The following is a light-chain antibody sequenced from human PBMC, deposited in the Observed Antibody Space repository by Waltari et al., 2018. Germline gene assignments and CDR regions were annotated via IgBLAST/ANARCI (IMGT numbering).Light chain of an antibody. CDR3: SSYTSSSTLVV. V-gene: IGLV2-14*03. CDR2: DVS. CDR1: SSDIGNYNY. Sequence: QSALTQPASVSGSPGQSVTISCTGTSSDIGNYNYVSWYHQHPGKAPKLMIYDVSNRPSGVSNRCSGSKSGNTASLTISGLQAEDEAVYYCSSYTSSSTLVVFGTGTKVTVL. J-gene: IGLJ1*01.